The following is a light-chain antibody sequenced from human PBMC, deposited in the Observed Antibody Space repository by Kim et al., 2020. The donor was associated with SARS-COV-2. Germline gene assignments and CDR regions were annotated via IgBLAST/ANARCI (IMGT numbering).Light chain of an antibody. V-gene: IGLV3-19*01. J-gene: IGLJ2*01. CDR2: GKN. Sequence: SSELTQDPAVSVALGQTVRITCQGDSLRSYYASWYQQKPGQAPVLVIYGKNNRPSGIPDRFSGSSSGNTASLTITGAQAEDEADYYCNSRDSSGNHLVFGGGTPLTV. CDR3: NSRDSSGNHLV. CDR1: SLRSYY.